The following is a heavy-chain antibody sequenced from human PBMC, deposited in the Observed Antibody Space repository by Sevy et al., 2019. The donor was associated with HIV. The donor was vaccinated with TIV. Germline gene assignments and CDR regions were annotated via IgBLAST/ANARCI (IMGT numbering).Heavy chain of an antibody. D-gene: IGHD3-10*01. Sequence: GGSLRLSCAASGFTFSSYSMNWVRQAPGKGLEWVSSISSSSSYIYYADSVKGRFTISRDNAKNSLYLQMNSLRAEDTAVYYCARDLLWCDSDYYYGMDVWGQGTTVTVSS. V-gene: IGHV3-21*01. CDR1: GFTFSSYS. CDR2: ISSSSSYI. J-gene: IGHJ6*02. CDR3: ARDLLWCDSDYYYGMDV.